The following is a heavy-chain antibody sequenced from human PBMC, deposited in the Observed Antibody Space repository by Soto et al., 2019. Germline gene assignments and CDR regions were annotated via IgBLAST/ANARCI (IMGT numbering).Heavy chain of an antibody. Sequence: GSLRLSCSASGFTFSSFAMFWVRQAPGKGLEYVSVISDNGGSTYYADSVKGRFTISRDNSRNTLYLQMSGLRAEDTAVYYCVKYSASWPTSPDNWFGPWGQGTLVTVSS. CDR2: ISDNGGST. CDR3: VKYSASWPTSPDNWFGP. J-gene: IGHJ5*02. V-gene: IGHV3-64D*08. D-gene: IGHD6-13*01. CDR1: GFTFSSFA.